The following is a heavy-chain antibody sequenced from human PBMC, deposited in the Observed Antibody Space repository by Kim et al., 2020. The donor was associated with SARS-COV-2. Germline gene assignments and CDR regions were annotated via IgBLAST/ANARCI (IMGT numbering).Heavy chain of an antibody. D-gene: IGHD2-2*02. V-gene: IGHV1-69*13. J-gene: IGHJ4*02. CDR2: IIPIFGTA. CDR3: CLVVPAAILHPFDY. CDR1: GGTFSSYA. Sequence: SVKVSCKASGGTFSSYAISWVRQAPGQGLEWMGGIIPIFGTANYAQKFQGRVTITADESTSTAYMELSSLRSEDSAVYYCCLVVPAAILHPFDYWGQGTLVTVSS.